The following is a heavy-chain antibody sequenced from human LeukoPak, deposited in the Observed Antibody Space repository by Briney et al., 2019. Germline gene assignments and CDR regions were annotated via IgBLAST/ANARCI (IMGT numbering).Heavy chain of an antibody. Sequence: GGSLRHSCAASGFTFSSYTMNWVRQAPGKGLEWVSSISSSSSYIYYADSVKGRFTISRDKHKKSLYLQMNKLRAEDTAVYYCARDQGGSSTVTTADYWGQGTLVTVSS. J-gene: IGHJ4*02. V-gene: IGHV3-21*03. D-gene: IGHD4-11*01. CDR1: GFTFSSYT. CDR3: ARDQGGSSTVTTADY. CDR2: ISSSSSYI.